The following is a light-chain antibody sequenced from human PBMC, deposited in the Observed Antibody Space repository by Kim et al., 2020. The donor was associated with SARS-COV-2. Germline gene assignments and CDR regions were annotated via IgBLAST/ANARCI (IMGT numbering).Light chain of an antibody. CDR2: GAS. V-gene: IGKV3-20*01. J-gene: IGKJ4*01. CDR3: QQYGSSPRVT. CDR1: QSVSSSY. Sequence: SPGERATLACRASQSVSSSYLAWYQQKPGQAPRLLIYGASSRATGIPDRFSGSGSGTDFTLTISRLEPEDFAVYYCQQYGSSPRVTFGGGTKVEI.